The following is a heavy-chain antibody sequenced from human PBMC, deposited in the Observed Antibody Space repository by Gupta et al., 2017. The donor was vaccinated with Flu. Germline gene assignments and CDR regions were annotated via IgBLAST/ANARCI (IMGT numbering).Heavy chain of an antibody. V-gene: IGHV3-33*01. CDR3: ARDDFCTSTSCYGWTLDY. CDR2: SWYDGSKK. D-gene: IGHD2-2*01. Sequence: MHWVRQAPGKGLEWVAVSWYDGSKKKYADSVKGRFTISRDNSENTLYLQMDSLRPEDTAVYFCARDDFCTSTSCYGWTLDYWGQGTLVTVSS. J-gene: IGHJ4*02.